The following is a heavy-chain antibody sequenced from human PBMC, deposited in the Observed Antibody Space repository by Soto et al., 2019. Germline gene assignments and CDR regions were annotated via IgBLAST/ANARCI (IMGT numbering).Heavy chain of an antibody. Sequence: ASVKVSCKASGYTFTSSGITWVRQAPGQGLEWMGWISTYNGNTNYAQNFQGRVTMTTDTSASTAYMELTSLRSEDTAVYYCARDTGDGTFDFWGQGTLVTVSS. CDR1: GYTFTSSG. CDR2: ISTYNGNT. CDR3: ARDTGDGTFDF. D-gene: IGHD7-27*01. J-gene: IGHJ4*02. V-gene: IGHV1-18*01.